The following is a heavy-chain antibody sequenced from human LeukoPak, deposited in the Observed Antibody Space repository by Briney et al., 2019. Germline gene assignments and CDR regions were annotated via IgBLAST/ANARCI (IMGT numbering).Heavy chain of an antibody. V-gene: IGHV3-74*01. CDR3: ARQMRD. J-gene: IGHJ4*02. Sequence: PGGSLRLSCLASGFSISSYWMHWVRQVPGKGLVWVSQINSDGSSAIYADYAKGRSTISRDNAKNTLYLQINSLRAEDTAVYYCARQMRDWGQGTLVTVSS. CDR2: INSDGSSA. CDR1: GFSISSYW.